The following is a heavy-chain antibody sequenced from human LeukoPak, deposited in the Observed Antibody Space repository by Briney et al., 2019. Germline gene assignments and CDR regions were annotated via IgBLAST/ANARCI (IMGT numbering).Heavy chain of an antibody. V-gene: IGHV1-69*01. CDR2: IIPICGKA. CDR1: GGTFSSYA. D-gene: IGHD2-21*01. J-gene: IGHJ6*03. CDR3: ARCGGQDYYYYMDV. Sequence: SVKVSCKASGGTFSSYAINWVRQAPGQGLERMGGIIPICGKANYAQKFQGRVTITGDEPTSTAYMELSSLRSEDTAVYYCARCGGQDYYYYMDVWVKGTTVTVTS.